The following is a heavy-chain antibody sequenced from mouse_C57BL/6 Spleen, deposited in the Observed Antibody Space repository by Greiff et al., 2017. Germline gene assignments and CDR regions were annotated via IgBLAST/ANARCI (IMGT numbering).Heavy chain of an antibody. CDR3: SRSGGNYDYYAMDY. CDR2: LYPGSGNT. CDR1: GYSFTSYY. V-gene: IGHV1-66*01. D-gene: IGHD2-1*01. Sequence: VQVVESGPELVKPGASVKISCKASGYSFTSYYIHWVKQRPGQGLEWIGWLYPGSGNTEYNEKFKGKATLTADTSSSTAYMQLSRLTSEDSSVYYCSRSGGNYDYYAMDYWCQGTSVTVSS. J-gene: IGHJ4*01.